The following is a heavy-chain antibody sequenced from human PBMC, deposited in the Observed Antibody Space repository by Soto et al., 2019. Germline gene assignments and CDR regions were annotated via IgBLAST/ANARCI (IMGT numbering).Heavy chain of an antibody. CDR3: AEVRYFDFWSGLT. CDR2: IVVGSGNT. CDR1: GFTFTSSA. D-gene: IGHD3-3*01. Sequence: QMQLVQSGPEVKKPGTSVKVSCKTSGFTFTSSAMQWVRQARGQRLEWIGWIVVGSGNTNYAQKFQERVTITRTLSTSTAYLELSSLGSEDTAIYYCAEVRYFDFWSGLTWGQGTLVTVSS. J-gene: IGHJ5*02. V-gene: IGHV1-58*02.